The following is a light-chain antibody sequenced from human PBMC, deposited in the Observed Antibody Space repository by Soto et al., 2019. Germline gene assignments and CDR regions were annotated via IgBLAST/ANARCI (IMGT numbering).Light chain of an antibody. CDR3: QKYNSAPWT. Sequence: DIQMTQSPSFLSASEGDRVTITCRASQGISKAVAWYQQKPGKRPKLLIYDASTLQTGVPSRFSGSGSGTDFTLTISSLQPEDVATYYCQKYNSAPWTFGQGTQVEIK. CDR1: QGISKA. CDR2: DAS. V-gene: IGKV1-27*01. J-gene: IGKJ1*01.